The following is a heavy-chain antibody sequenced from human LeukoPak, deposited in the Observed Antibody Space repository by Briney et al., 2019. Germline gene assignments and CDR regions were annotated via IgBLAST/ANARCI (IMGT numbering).Heavy chain of an antibody. CDR1: GFTFTSAW. V-gene: IGHV3-15*01. J-gene: IGHJ4*02. CDR2: IKSKADGATT. Sequence: GGSLRLSCAASGFTFTSAWMNWVRQASGKGLEWVGRIKSKADGATTDYAAPVKGRFTISRDDSENTLYLQMNSLRAEDTTVYYCARDGVRDGLYFDYWGQGTLVTVSS. CDR3: ARDGVRDGLYFDY. D-gene: IGHD5-24*01.